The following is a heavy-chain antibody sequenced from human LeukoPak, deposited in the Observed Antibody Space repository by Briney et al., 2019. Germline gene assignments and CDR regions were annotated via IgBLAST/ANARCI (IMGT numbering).Heavy chain of an antibody. CDR2: IYYSGST. CDR3: ARVDFDWLFDY. D-gene: IGHD3-9*01. J-gene: IGHJ4*02. Sequence: PSETLSLTCTVSGGSIGSYYWSWIRQPPGKGLEWIGYIYYSGSTNYNPSLKSRVTISVDTSKNQFSLKLSSVTAADTAVYYCARVDFDWLFDYWGQGTLVTVSS. CDR1: GGSIGSYY. V-gene: IGHV4-59*01.